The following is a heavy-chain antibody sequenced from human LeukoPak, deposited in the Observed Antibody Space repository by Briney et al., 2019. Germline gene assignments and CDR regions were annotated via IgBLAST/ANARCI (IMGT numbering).Heavy chain of an antibody. CDR1: GYTFTGYY. Sequence: VASVKVSCKASGYTFTGYYMHWVRQAPGQGLEWMGWINPNSGGTNYAQKFQGRVTMTRDTSISTAYMELSRLRSDDTAVYYCARVPAIVVVSPFDYWGQGTLVTVSS. CDR3: ARVPAIVVVSPFDY. J-gene: IGHJ4*02. V-gene: IGHV1-2*02. CDR2: INPNSGGT. D-gene: IGHD3-22*01.